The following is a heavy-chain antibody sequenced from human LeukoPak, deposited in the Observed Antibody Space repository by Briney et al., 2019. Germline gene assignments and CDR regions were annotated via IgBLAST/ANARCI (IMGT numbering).Heavy chain of an antibody. Sequence: PSETLSLTCAVYGGSFSGYYWSWIRQPPGKGLEWIGEINHSGSTNYNPSLKSRVTISVDTSKNQFSLELSSVTAADTAVYYCARQVTGKFYFDNWGQGTLVTVSS. J-gene: IGHJ4*02. V-gene: IGHV4-34*01. CDR1: GGSFSGYY. CDR2: INHSGST. D-gene: IGHD2-21*02. CDR3: ARQVTGKFYFDN.